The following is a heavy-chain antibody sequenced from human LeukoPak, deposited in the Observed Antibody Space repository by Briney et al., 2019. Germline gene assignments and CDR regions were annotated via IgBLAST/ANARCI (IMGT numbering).Heavy chain of an antibody. CDR1: GYTFTSYG. CDR3: ARRGYSYGYYFDY. V-gene: IGHV1-69*05. CDR2: IIPIFGTA. Sequence: ASVKVSCKASGYTFTSYGISWVRQAPGQGLEWMGRIIPIFGTANYAQKFQGRVTITTDESTSTAYMELSSLRSEDTAVYYCARRGYSYGYYFDYWGREPWSPPPQ. J-gene: IGHJ4*02. D-gene: IGHD5-18*01.